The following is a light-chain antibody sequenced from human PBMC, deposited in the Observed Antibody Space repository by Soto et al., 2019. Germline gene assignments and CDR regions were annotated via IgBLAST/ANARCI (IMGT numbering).Light chain of an antibody. J-gene: IGLJ2*01. CDR1: SSDVGGYNF. CDR3: RAYAGSTLHVV. V-gene: IGLV2-8*01. CDR2: EVT. Sequence: QSALTQPPSGSGSPGQTVTISCTGTSSDVGGYNFVSWYQQHPGKAPKLMIYEVTQRPSGVPDRFSGSKSGNTASLTVSGLQAEDEADYYCRAYAGSTLHVVFGGGTQLTVL.